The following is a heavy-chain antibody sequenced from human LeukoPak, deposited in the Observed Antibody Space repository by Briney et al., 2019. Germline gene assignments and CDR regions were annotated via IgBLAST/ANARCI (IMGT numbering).Heavy chain of an antibody. CDR1: GFTLGRYS. Sequence: GGSLRLSCAASGFTLGRYSMNWVRQAPGKGLEWVSSISSSSSYIYYADSVKGRFTISRDNAKNSLYLQMNSLRAEDTAVYYCARGSWYGGEDYWGQGTLVTVSS. D-gene: IGHD6-13*01. J-gene: IGHJ4*02. CDR2: ISSSSSYI. V-gene: IGHV3-21*01. CDR3: ARGSWYGGEDY.